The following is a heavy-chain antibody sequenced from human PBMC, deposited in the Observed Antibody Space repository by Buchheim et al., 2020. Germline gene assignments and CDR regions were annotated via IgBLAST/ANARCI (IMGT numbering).Heavy chain of an antibody. Sequence: QVQLVQSGAEVKKPGASVKVSCKASGYIFTSYYIHWVRQAPGQGLEWMGIINPSGGSTSYAQRFQGRVLMTRDTSTSTVYMELNSLRSEDTAVYYCARADSSRHKQLGDYWGQGTL. CDR3: ARADSSRHKQLGDY. CDR2: INPSGGST. CDR1: GYIFTSYY. V-gene: IGHV1-46*01. J-gene: IGHJ4*02. D-gene: IGHD1-1*01.